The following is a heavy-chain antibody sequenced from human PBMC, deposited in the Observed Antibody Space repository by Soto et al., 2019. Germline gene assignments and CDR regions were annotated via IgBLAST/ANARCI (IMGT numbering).Heavy chain of an antibody. D-gene: IGHD3-3*01. CDR3: ARAPPYYDFWSGQTYYYYGMDV. CDR2: ISYDGSNK. CDR1: GFTFSSYA. V-gene: IGHV3-30-3*01. Sequence: PGGSLRLSCAASGFTFSSYAMHWVRQAPGKGLEWVAVISYDGSNKYYADSVKGRFTISRDNSKNTLYLQMNSLRAEDTAVYYCARAPPYYDFWSGQTYYYYGMDVWGQGTTVTVSS. J-gene: IGHJ6*02.